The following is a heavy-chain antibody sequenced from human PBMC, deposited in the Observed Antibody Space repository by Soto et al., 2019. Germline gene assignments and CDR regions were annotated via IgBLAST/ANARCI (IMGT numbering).Heavy chain of an antibody. D-gene: IGHD3-10*01. V-gene: IGHV4-4*02. CDR1: GASIRSNNW. CDR3: ARVPGP. CDR2: IFHGGST. Sequence: SETLSLTCAVSGASIRSNNWWSWVRQPPGKGLEWIGEIFHGGSTYYNPSLKTRLTISVDKSKNQFSLKLTSVTAADTAVYYCARVPGPWGQGTLVTVSS. J-gene: IGHJ5*02.